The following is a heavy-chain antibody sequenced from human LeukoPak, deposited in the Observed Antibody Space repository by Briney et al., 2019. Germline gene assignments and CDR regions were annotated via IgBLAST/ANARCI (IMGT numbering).Heavy chain of an antibody. J-gene: IGHJ4*02. CDR3: ARSRGLAGAATVIDY. V-gene: IGHV4-59*08. Sequence: SETLSLTCTVSGGPISNYYWTWIRQSPGQGLEWIGYVYNSGITDYNHSLKSRLTISLDTSKNQFSLRLSSMTAADTAVYYCARSRGLAGAATVIDYWGQGTRVIVSS. D-gene: IGHD6-25*01. CDR1: GGPISNYY. CDR2: VYNSGIT.